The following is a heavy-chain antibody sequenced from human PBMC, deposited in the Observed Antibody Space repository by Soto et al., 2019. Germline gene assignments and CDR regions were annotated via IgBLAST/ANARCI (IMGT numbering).Heavy chain of an antibody. D-gene: IGHD6-19*01. CDR3: ARGLAVAGTLSREGFDY. CDR2: INAGNGNT. J-gene: IGHJ4*02. CDR1: GYTFTSYA. V-gene: IGHV1-3*01. Sequence: QVQLVQSGAEVKKPGASVKVSCKASGYTFTSYAMHWVRQDPGQRLEWMGWINAGNGNTKYSQKFQGRVTITRDTSASTAYMELSSLRSEDTAVYYCARGLAVAGTLSREGFDYWGQGTLVTVSS.